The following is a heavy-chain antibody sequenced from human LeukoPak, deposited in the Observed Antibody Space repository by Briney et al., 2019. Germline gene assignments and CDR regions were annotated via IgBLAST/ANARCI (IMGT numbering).Heavy chain of an antibody. V-gene: IGHV4-30-2*01. CDR3: ASKTTAFDY. J-gene: IGHJ4*02. Sequence: SETLSLTCAVSGGSISSGGYSWSWIRQPPGKGLEWIGYIYHSGSTYYNPSLKSRVTISVDRPKNQFSLKLSSVTAADTAVYYCASKTTAFDYWGQGTLVTVSS. CDR2: IYHSGST. CDR1: GGSISSGGYS. D-gene: IGHD4-17*01.